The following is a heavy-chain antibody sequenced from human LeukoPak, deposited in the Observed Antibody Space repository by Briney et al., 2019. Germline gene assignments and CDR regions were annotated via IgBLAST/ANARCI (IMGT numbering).Heavy chain of an antibody. V-gene: IGHV7-4-1*01. CDR3: ARDLSWSSTSCYAAQGYDYGMDV. D-gene: IGHD2-2*01. J-gene: IGHJ6*04. Sequence: GASVKVSCKASGYTFTSYAMNWARQAPGQGLEWMGWINTNTGNTTYAQGFTGRVVFSLDTSVSTAYLQICSLKAEDTAVYYCARDLSWSSTSCYAAQGYDYGMDVWGKGTTVTVSS. CDR1: GYTFTSYA. CDR2: INTNTGNT.